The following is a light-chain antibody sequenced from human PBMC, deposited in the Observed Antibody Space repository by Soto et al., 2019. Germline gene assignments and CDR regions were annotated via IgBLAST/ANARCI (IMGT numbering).Light chain of an antibody. Sequence: EIVMTQSPVTLSLSPGDTATLSCRASQTITSNLVWYQQKPGQPPRLLIYGASTRATGIPARFSGSGSGTEFTLTITNLQSEDFAVYYCQQYSSWVTFGGGT. V-gene: IGKV3-15*01. CDR2: GAS. CDR3: QQYSSWVT. J-gene: IGKJ4*01. CDR1: QTITSN.